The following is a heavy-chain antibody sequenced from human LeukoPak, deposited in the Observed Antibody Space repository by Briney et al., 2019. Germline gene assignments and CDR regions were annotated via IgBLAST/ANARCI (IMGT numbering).Heavy chain of an antibody. J-gene: IGHJ6*03. CDR2: IWYDGSNK. Sequence: GRSLRLSCAASGITFSSYGMHWVRQAPGKGLEWVAVIWYDGSNKYYADSVKGRFTISRDNSKNTLYLQMNSLRAEDTAVYYCAKEGLRGYHYYYYYMDVWGKGTTVTVSS. CDR1: GITFSSYG. D-gene: IGHD5-18*01. CDR3: AKEGLRGYHYYYYYMDV. V-gene: IGHV3-33*06.